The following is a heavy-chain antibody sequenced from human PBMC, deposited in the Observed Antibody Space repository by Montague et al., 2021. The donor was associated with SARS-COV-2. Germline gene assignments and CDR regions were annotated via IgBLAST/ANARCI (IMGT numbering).Heavy chain of an antibody. CDR3: ATYYYNSDHVRSA. Sequence: SLRLSCAASGFTFSSYEMNWVRQAPGKGLEWISKIINSGSSTYYADSVKGRFTISRDNAKNSLYLQMNSLRAEDTAVYYCATYYYNSDHVRSAWGQGTLVPVSS. V-gene: IGHV3-48*03. D-gene: IGHD3-10*01. J-gene: IGHJ5*02. CDR1: GFTFSSYE. CDR2: IINSGSST.